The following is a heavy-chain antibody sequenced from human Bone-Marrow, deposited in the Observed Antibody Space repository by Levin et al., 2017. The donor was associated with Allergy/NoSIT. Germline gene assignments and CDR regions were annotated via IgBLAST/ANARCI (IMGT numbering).Heavy chain of an antibody. J-gene: IGHJ6*02. CDR1: GFTFSSYS. Sequence: PGGSLRLSCAASGFTFSSYSMNWVRQAPGKGLEWVSSISSSSSYIYYADSVKGRFTISRDNAKNSLYLQMNSLRAEDTAVYYCARDAHRIQNYSGYDTQPQSYYYYGMDVWGQGTTVTVSS. CDR2: ISSSSSYI. CDR3: ARDAHRIQNYSGYDTQPQSYYYYGMDV. D-gene: IGHD5-12*01. V-gene: IGHV3-21*01.